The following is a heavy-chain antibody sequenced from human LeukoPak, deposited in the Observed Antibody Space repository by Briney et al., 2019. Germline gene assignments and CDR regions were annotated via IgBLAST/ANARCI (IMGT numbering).Heavy chain of an antibody. CDR2: IYHSGST. CDR1: GGSISSSNW. D-gene: IGHD6-19*01. CDR3: VRGAVAGEEGYYFDY. Sequence: SETLSLTCAVSGGSISSSNWWSWVRQPPGKGLEWIGEIYHSGSTNYNPSLKSRVTISVDKSKNQFSLKLSSVTAADTAVYYCVRGAVAGEEGYYFDYWGQGTLVTVPS. J-gene: IGHJ4*02. V-gene: IGHV4-4*02.